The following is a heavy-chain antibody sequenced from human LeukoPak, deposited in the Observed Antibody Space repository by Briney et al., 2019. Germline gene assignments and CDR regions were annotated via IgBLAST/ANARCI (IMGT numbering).Heavy chain of an antibody. J-gene: IGHJ5*02. CDR2: INHSGST. CDR1: GGSFSGYY. V-gene: IGHV4-34*01. Sequence: SETLSLTCAVYGGSFSGYYWSWIRQPPGKGREWIGEINHSGSTNYNPSLKSRVTISVDTSKNQFSLKLSSVTAADTAVYYCARHVAVVVPAAMRRGIDPWGQGTLVTVSS. D-gene: IGHD2-2*01. CDR3: ARHVAVVVPAAMRRGIDP.